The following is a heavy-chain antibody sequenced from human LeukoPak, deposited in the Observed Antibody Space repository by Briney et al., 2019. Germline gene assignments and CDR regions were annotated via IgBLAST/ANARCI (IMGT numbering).Heavy chain of an antibody. V-gene: IGHV3-11*01. CDR3: ARDWNWGSSGWYVDYYYGMDV. D-gene: IGHD6-19*01. Sequence: GGSLRLSCAASGFTFSDHYMSWIRQAPGKGLEWVSYISSSGSTIYFADSVKGRFTISRDNAKNSLYLQMNSLRAEDTAVYYCARDWNWGSSGWYVDYYYGMDVWGQGTTVTVSS. J-gene: IGHJ6*02. CDR2: ISSSGSTI. CDR1: GFTFSDHY.